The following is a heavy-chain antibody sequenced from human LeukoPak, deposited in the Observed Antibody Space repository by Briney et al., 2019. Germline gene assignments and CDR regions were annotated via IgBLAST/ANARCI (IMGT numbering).Heavy chain of an antibody. Sequence: SQTLSLTCAISGDSVSSNSAAWNWIRQSPSRGLEWLGRTYYRSKWYNDHAVSVKSRITINPDTSKNQFSLQLNSVTPEDTAVYYCARDGVAARVNWFDPWGQGTLVTVSS. V-gene: IGHV6-1*01. CDR1: GDSVSSNSAA. CDR3: ARDGVAARVNWFDP. D-gene: IGHD6-6*01. CDR2: TYYRSKWYN. J-gene: IGHJ5*02.